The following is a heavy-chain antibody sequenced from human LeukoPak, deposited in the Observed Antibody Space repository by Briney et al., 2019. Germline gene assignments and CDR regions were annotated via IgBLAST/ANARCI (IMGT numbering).Heavy chain of an antibody. CDR2: INAGNGNT. V-gene: IGHV1-3*03. CDR3: ARAKYSSSWYYFDY. D-gene: IGHD6-13*01. CDR1: GYTFTSYG. Sequence: GASVKVSCKASGYTFTSYGISWVRQAPGQRLEWMGWINAGNGNTKYSQEFQGRVTITRDTSASTAYMELSSLRSEDMAVYYCARAKYSSSWYYFDYWGQGTLVTVSS. J-gene: IGHJ4*02.